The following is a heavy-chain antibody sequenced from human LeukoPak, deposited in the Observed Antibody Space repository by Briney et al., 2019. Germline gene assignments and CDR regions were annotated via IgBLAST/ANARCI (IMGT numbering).Heavy chain of an antibody. Sequence: SETLSLTCAVYGGSFSGYYWSWIRQPPGKGLEWIGEINHSGSTNYNPSLKSRVTISVDTSKNQFSLKLSFVTAADTAVYYCAREPETGTTLFDPWGQGTLVTVSS. CDR3: AREPETGTTLFDP. CDR2: INHSGST. CDR1: GGSFSGYY. J-gene: IGHJ5*02. V-gene: IGHV4-34*01. D-gene: IGHD1-7*01.